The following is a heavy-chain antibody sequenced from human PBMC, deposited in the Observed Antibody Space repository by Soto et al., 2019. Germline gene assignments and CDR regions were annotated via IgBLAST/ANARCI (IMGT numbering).Heavy chain of an antibody. V-gene: IGHV3-23*01. J-gene: IGHJ1*01. CDR2: ISGSGDST. CDR1: GVIFRSYA. Sequence: GGSLRLSCAACGVIFRSYAMIWVHQAPGKGLDWVSAISGSGDSTYYADSVKGRFTISRDISKNTLYLQMNSLRAEDTAVYYCAKIRGYDLGSTTFQHWGQGTLVTVSS. D-gene: IGHD5-12*01. CDR3: AKIRGYDLGSTTFQH.